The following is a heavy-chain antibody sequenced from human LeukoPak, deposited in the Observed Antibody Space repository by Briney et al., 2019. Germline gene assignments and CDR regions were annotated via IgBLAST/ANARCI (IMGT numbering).Heavy chain of an antibody. V-gene: IGHV5-51*01. J-gene: IGHJ5*02. D-gene: IGHD2-2*01. CDR2: IYPGDSDT. CDR1: GSRFTCYW. CDR3: ARQRVVAAENDWFPP. Sequence: GESLKISCNGSGSRFTCYWIGWVRQMPGKGLEWMGIIYPGDSDTIYSPSFQGQVTISADKSISTAYLQWSSLKASDTALYYCARQRVVAAENDWFPPWGQGTLVTVSS.